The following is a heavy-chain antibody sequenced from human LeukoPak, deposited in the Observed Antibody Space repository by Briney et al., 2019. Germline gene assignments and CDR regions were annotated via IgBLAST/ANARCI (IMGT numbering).Heavy chain of an antibody. V-gene: IGHV4-59*01. D-gene: IGHD3/OR15-3a*01. CDR2: IYYSGST. CDR3: ARAPFWAGYLNY. J-gene: IGHJ4*02. Sequence: PSETLCLTCTVSGGSISSYYWSWIRQPPGKGLEWIGYIYYSGSTNYNPSLKSRVTISVDTSKNQFSLKLSSVTAADTAVYYCARAPFWAGYLNYWGQGTLVTVSS. CDR1: GGSISSYY.